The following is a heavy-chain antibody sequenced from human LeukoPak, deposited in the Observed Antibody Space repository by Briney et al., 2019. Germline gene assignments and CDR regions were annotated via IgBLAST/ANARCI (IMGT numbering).Heavy chain of an antibody. J-gene: IGHJ5*02. Sequence: PSETLSLTCTVSGGSISSSSYYWGWLRQPPGKGLEWIGSIYYSGSTHYNPSLKSRFTISVDTSKNQFSLKLSSVTAADTAVYYCARHGLGVPNRRSGSYYNGRWFDPWGQGTLVTVSS. D-gene: IGHD3-10*01. CDR1: GGSISSSSYY. V-gene: IGHV4-39*01. CDR2: IYYSGST. CDR3: ARHGLGVPNRRSGSYYNGRWFDP.